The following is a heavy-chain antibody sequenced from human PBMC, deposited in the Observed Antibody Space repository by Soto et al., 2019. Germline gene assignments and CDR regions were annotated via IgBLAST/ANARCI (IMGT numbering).Heavy chain of an antibody. V-gene: IGHV4-34*01. J-gene: IGHJ6*02. CDR3: ARGSGWPIYYYYGMDV. CDR1: GGSFSGYY. Sequence: SETLSLTCAVYGGSFSGYYWSWIRQPPGKGLEWIGEINHSGSTNYNPSLKSRVTISVDTSKNQFSLKLSSVTAADTAVYYCARGSGWPIYYYYGMDVWGQGTTVTVSS. CDR2: INHSGST. D-gene: IGHD6-19*01.